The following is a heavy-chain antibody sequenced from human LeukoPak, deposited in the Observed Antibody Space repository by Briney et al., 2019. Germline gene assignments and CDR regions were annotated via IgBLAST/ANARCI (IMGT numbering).Heavy chain of an antibody. CDR1: GGSIGSSRHY. Sequence: SETLSLTCTVSGGSIGSSRHYWGWIRQPPGKGLEWIGSIYYTGGTYYNPSLKSRVTISVDMSKNQFSLRLNSVTATDTSVYYCARRVAVTTSQFYDSWGQGTLVTVSS. CDR2: IYYTGGT. CDR3: ARRVAVTTSQFYDS. D-gene: IGHD2-21*02. V-gene: IGHV4-39*01. J-gene: IGHJ4*02.